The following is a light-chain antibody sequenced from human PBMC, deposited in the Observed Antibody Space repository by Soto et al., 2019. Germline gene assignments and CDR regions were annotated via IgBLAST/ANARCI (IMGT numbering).Light chain of an antibody. CDR1: QSISSY. V-gene: IGKV1-39*01. J-gene: IGKJ5*01. CDR3: QQSYSTLIT. Sequence: DIQMTQSPSSLSASVGYRVSITCPASQSISSYLNWYQQKPGKAPKLLIYAASSLQSGVPSRFSGSGSGTDFTLTISSLQPEDFATYYCQQSYSTLITFGQGTLLEIK. CDR2: AAS.